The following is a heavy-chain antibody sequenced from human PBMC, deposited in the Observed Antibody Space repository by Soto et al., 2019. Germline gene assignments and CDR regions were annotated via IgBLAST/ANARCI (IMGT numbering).Heavy chain of an antibody. D-gene: IGHD4-17*01. CDR2: ISRSGGTI. CDR3: ARHGTYGDYVGS. Sequence: VQLVESGGGLVKPGGSLRLSCAASGFTFSDYYMSWFRQAPGKGLEWVSYISRSGGTIYYADSVKGRFTIYRDNAKNSLYLQMSSLRAEDTAVYYCARHGTYGDYVGSWGQGTRVAVSS. V-gene: IGHV3-11*01. J-gene: IGHJ4*02. CDR1: GFTFSDYY.